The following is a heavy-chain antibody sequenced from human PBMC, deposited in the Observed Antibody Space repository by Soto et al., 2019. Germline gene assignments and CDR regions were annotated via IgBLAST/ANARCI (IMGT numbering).Heavy chain of an antibody. CDR1: GGSFISYA. V-gene: IGHV1-69*01. Sequence: SVKVSYTDSGGSFISYASIWVRQAPGQGLEWMGGIIPIFGTANYAQKFQGRVTITADESTSTAYMELSSLRSEDTAVYYCASYDFSTVWGQGTLVTVSS. J-gene: IGHJ4*02. CDR3: ASYDFSTV. CDR2: IIPIFGTA. D-gene: IGHD3-3*01.